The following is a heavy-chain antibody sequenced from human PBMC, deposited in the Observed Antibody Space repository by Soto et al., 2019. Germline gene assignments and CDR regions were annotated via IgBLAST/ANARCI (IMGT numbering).Heavy chain of an antibody. Sequence: GASVKVSCKASGYTFTGYCIHWVRRAPGQGLEWMGWINPNSGGTNYAPKFQGWVTMTRDTSISTAYMELGRLRSDDTAVYYCARADYDFWGGSSFSPLDVWGQGTTVTVSS. D-gene: IGHD3-3*01. J-gene: IGHJ6*02. CDR3: ARADYDFWGGSSFSPLDV. CDR1: GYTFTGYC. V-gene: IGHV1-2*04. CDR2: INPNSGGT.